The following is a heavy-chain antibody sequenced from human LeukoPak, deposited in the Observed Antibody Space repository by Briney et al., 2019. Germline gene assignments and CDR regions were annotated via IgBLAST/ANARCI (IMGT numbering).Heavy chain of an antibody. D-gene: IGHD5-18*01. Sequence: SETLSLXCAVSGYSISSGYYWGWIQQPPGKGLEWIGSIYHSGSTYYNPSLKSRVTISVDTSKNQFSLKLSSVTAADTAVYYCARDDVGYSYPTGYYYYTDVWGKGTTVTVSS. CDR2: IYHSGST. CDR1: GYSISSGYY. CDR3: ARDDVGYSYPTGYYYYTDV. J-gene: IGHJ6*03. V-gene: IGHV4-38-2*02.